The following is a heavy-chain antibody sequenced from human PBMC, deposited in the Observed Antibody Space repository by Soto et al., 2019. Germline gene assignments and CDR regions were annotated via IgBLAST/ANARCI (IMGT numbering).Heavy chain of an antibody. V-gene: IGHV4-34*01. CDR3: ARGRGSTFAGRRYYGMDV. J-gene: IGHJ6*02. Sequence: QVQLQQWGERLLKPSETLSLTCDVYGGSFSGYYWSWIRQPPWKGLAWIGEINHSGSTNYHPSLKSRVTISVDTSKNQFSLKLSSVTAADTAVYYCARGRGSTFAGRRYYGMDVWGQGTTVTVSS. D-gene: IGHD6-13*01. CDR1: GGSFSGYY. CDR2: INHSGST.